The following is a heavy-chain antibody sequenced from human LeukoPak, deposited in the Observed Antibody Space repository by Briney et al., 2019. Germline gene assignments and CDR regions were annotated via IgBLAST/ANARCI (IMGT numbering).Heavy chain of an antibody. V-gene: IGHV1-2*02. CDR1: GYTFTGYY. D-gene: IGHD3-22*01. CDR3: ARVWYYYDSSGILTLYFDY. CDR2: INPTSGGT. Sequence: ASVKLSCKTSGYTFTGYYMHWVRQAPGQGLEWMGWINPTSGGTNYAQKFQGRVTMTRDTSISTAYMELSRLRSDDTAVYYCARVWYYYDSSGILTLYFDYWGQGTLVTVSS. J-gene: IGHJ4*02.